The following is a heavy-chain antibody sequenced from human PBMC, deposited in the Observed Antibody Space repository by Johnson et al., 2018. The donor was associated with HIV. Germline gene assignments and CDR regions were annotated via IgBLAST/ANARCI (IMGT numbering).Heavy chain of an antibody. CDR1: GFTFSSYY. Sequence: VQLVESGGGLVQPGRSLRLSCAASGFTFSSYYMSWVRQAPGKGLEWVSVLSSGGDTYYTDSVNGRFTISRDNSKNTLYLQMNSLRAEDTAVYYCARACRDGYTCDVFDIWGQGTMVTVSS. CDR3: ARACRDGYTCDVFDI. V-gene: IGHV3-66*01. CDR2: LSSGGDT. J-gene: IGHJ3*02. D-gene: IGHD5-24*01.